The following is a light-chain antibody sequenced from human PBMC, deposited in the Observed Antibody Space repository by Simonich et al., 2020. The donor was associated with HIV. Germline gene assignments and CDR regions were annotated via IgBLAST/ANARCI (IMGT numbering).Light chain of an antibody. V-gene: IGLV2-14*02. Sequence: QSALTQSASVSGSPGQSITISCTGTSSDVGSYKLVSWYQQFPGKAPKLMIYEDNKRPSGVSNRFSGSKSGNTASLTISGLQAEDEADYYCSSYTSSSTLVFGGGTKVTVL. CDR1: SSDVGSYKL. CDR2: EDN. CDR3: SSYTSSSTLV. J-gene: IGLJ2*01.